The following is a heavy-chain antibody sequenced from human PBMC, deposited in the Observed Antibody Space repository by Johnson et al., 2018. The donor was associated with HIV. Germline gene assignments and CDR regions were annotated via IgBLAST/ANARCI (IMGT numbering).Heavy chain of an antibody. J-gene: IGHJ3*02. CDR3: ARDKGSWFDYAFDI. CDR1: GFTFDDYG. Sequence: MLLVESGGGVVLPGGSLSLSCAASGFTFDDYGMNWVRQVPGKGLEWVAGISWNGGTTTYADSVKGRFTISRDNAKNSLYLQMNSLKVEDTAVYYCARDKGSWFDYAFDIWCQGTMVTVSS. V-gene: IGHV3-20*04. CDR2: ISWNGGTT. D-gene: IGHD6-13*01.